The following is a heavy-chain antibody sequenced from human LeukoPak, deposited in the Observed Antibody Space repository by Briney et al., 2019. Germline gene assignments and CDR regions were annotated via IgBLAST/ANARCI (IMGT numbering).Heavy chain of an antibody. D-gene: IGHD2-21*02. CDR1: GGSIGANY. Sequence: SETLSLTCTVSGGSIGANYWNWIRQPQGKGLEWLGYIYYTGSTSCNPSLKSRVTMSVDTSKNLFSLKLTSVTAADTAVYYCASSRGVVTAYDIWGQGTMVTVSS. V-gene: IGHV4-59*01. CDR3: ASSRGVVTAYDI. J-gene: IGHJ3*02. CDR2: IYYTGST.